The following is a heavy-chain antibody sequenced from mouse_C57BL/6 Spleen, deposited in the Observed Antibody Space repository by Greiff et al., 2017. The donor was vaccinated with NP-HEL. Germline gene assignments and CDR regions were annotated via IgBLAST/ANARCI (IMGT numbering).Heavy chain of an antibody. CDR3: ARDSSGLYYYAMDY. CDR1: GYAFSSSW. J-gene: IGHJ4*01. V-gene: IGHV1-82*01. Sequence: VQGVESGPELVKPGASVKISCKASGYAFSSSWMNWVKQRPGKGLEWIGRIYPGDGDTNYNGKFKGKATLTADKSSSTAYMQLSSLTSEDSAVYFCARDSSGLYYYAMDYWGQGTSVTVSS. D-gene: IGHD3-2*02. CDR2: IYPGDGDT.